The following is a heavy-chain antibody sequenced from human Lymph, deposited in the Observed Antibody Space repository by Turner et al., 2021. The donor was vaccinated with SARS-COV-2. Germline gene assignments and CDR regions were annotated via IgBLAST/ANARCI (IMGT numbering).Heavy chain of an antibody. J-gene: IGHJ4*02. D-gene: IGHD1-7*01. Sequence: EVQLVESGGGLVKPGGSRRLSCAASGFIFSNAWMSWVRQDTGKGLGRVGRIKSKTDGGTTDYAAPVKGRFTISRDDSKNTQYLQMNSLKTEDTAVYFCTTGWFTGTYGDYFDYWGQGTLVTVSS. CDR1: GFIFSNAW. CDR3: TTGWFTGTYGDYFDY. V-gene: IGHV3-15*01. CDR2: IKSKTDGGTT.